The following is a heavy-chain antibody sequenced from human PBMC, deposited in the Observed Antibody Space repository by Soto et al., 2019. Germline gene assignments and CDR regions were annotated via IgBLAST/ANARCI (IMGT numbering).Heavy chain of an antibody. CDR3: AREDDRDAARGFDI. CDR2: INPSAGST. Sequence: ASVEVSCKSFGDTCTTYYVHWVRQAPGQGLEWMGMINPSAGSTSYAQKFQGRVTMTRDTSTTTVYMELSSLRSEDTAVYYCAREDDRDAARGFDIWGQGTMVTVSS. V-gene: IGHV1-46*01. J-gene: IGHJ3*02. D-gene: IGHD6-6*01. CDR1: GDTCTTYY.